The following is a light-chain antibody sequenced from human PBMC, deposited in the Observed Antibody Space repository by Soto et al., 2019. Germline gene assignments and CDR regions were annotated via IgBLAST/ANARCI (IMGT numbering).Light chain of an antibody. CDR2: DNS. J-gene: IGLJ2*01. CDR1: SSNIGAGYD. V-gene: IGLV1-40*01. Sequence: QSVLTQPPPVSGAPGQRVTISCTGNSSNIGAGYDVHWYQQLPGTAPKLLIYDNSNRPSGVPDRFSGSKSGTSASLAITGLQAEDEADYYCQSYDSSLGGSGVFGGGTKLTVL. CDR3: QSYDSSLGGSGV.